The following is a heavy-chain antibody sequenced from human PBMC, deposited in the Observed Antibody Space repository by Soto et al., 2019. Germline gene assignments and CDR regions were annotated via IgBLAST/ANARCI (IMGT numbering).Heavy chain of an antibody. Sequence: QVQLVQSGAEVKKPGASVKVSCKASGYTFTSYDINWVRQATGQGLEWMGWMNPNSGNTGYAQKFQGRVTMTRNTSISTAYMELSSLRSEDTAVYYFARAEYSSPPDYYYYYYMDVWGKGTTVTVSS. CDR1: GYTFTSYD. CDR2: MNPNSGNT. CDR3: ARAEYSSPPDYYYYYYMDV. D-gene: IGHD6-6*01. J-gene: IGHJ6*03. V-gene: IGHV1-8*01.